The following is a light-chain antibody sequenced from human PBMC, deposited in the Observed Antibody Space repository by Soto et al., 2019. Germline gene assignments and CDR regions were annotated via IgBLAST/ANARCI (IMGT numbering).Light chain of an antibody. CDR1: SSDVGSYNL. CDR2: EVT. J-gene: IGLJ1*01. V-gene: IGLV2-23*02. CDR3: CSYAGSNSYV. Sequence: QSVLTQPASVSGSPGQSITISCTGVSSDVGSYNLVSWYQQHAGEVPQLIIYEVTKRPSGVSNRFSGSKSGNTASLTISGLRTEDEADYYCCSYAGSNSYVFGTGTKVTVL.